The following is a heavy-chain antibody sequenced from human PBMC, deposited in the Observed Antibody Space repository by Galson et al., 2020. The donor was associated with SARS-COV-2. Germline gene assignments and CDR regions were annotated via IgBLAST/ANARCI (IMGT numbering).Heavy chain of an antibody. V-gene: IGHV4-59*08. CDR3: ARHPDCWSGAQNYFDY. CDR1: GGSISSYY. Sequence: SETLSLTCTVSGGSISSYYWSWIRQHPGKGLEWIGYIYYSGSTNYNPSLKSRVTIAVDTSKNQFSLKLSSVTAADTAVYYCARHPDCWSGAQNYFDYWGQGTLVTVSS. J-gene: IGHJ4*02. CDR2: IYYSGST. D-gene: IGHD3-3*01.